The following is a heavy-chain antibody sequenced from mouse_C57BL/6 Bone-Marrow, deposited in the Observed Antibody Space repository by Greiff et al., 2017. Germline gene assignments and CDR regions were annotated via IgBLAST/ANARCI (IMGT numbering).Heavy chain of an antibody. CDR3: ARRNDGGTNWYFDV. CDR2: IYPRSGNT. D-gene: IGHD1-1*02. CDR1: GYTFTSYG. V-gene: IGHV1-81*01. J-gene: IGHJ1*03. Sequence: VQLQESGAELARPGASVKLSCKASGYTFTSYGISWVKQRTGQGLEWIGEIYPRSGNTYYNEKFKGKATLPTDNSSSTAYLELRSLTSEDPAFYFWARRNDGGTNWYFDVWGTGTTVTVSS.